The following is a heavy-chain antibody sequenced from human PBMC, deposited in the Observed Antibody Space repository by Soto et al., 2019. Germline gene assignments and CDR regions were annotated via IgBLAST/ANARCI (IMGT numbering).Heavy chain of an antibody. D-gene: IGHD3-10*01. CDR1: GGSVGSGSYY. Sequence: SETLSLTCTVSGGSVGSGSYYWSWIRQPPGKGLEWIGYIYYSGSTNYNPSLKSRVTISVDTSKNQFSLKLSSVTAADTAVYYCARVRWITMVRGVHYGMDVWGQGTTVTVSS. CDR3: ARVRWITMVRGVHYGMDV. CDR2: IYYSGST. V-gene: IGHV4-61*01. J-gene: IGHJ6*02.